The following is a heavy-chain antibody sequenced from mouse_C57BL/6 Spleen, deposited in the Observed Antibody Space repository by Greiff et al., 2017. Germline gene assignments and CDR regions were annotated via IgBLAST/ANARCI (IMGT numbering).Heavy chain of an antibody. CDR3: ARRYYGSSYYAMDY. CDR2: LDPSDSYT. D-gene: IGHD1-1*01. V-gene: IGHV1-69*01. CDR1: GYTFTSYW. J-gene: IGHJ4*01. Sequence: QVQLQQPGAELVMPGASVKLSCKASGYTFTSYWMHWVKQRPGQGLEWIGELDPSDSYTNYNQKFKGKSTLTVDQSSSTAYMQLSSLTSEDSAVYYCARRYYGSSYYAMDYWGQGTAVTVSS.